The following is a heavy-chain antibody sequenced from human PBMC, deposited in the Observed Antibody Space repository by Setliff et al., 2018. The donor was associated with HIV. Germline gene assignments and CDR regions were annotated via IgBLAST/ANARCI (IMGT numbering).Heavy chain of an antibody. V-gene: IGHV4-34*01. CDR3: ARLGDSGYDFRGYFDY. CDR2: INHSGGT. CDR1: GRLFSGYY. D-gene: IGHD5-12*01. Sequence: SETLSLTCAVYGRLFSGYYWSWFRQSPGKRLEWIGEINHSGGTYYNPSLNSRVTISVDTSRNQFSLKLTSVTAADTALYFCARLGDSGYDFRGYFDYWGQGKLVTVSS. J-gene: IGHJ4*02.